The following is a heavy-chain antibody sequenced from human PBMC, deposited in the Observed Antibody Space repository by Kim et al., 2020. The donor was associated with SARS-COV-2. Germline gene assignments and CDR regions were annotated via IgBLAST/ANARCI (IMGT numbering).Heavy chain of an antibody. CDR3: ARGGYSSSWYLHH. CDR1: GGSISSYS. V-gene: IGHV4-59*01. D-gene: IGHD6-13*01. CDR2: IYYTGNA. Sequence: SETLSLTCTVSGGSISSYSWNWIRQPPGKELEWIGYIYYTGNANYNPSLKSRVSISVDTSKNQFSLKLSSVTAADTAVYYCARGGYSSSWYLHHWGQGTLVTVSS. J-gene: IGHJ1*01.